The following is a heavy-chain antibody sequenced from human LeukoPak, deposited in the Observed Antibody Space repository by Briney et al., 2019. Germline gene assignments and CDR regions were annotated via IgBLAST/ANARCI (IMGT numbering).Heavy chain of an antibody. CDR2: ISSSSSTI. J-gene: IGHJ4*02. Sequence: GGSLRLSCAASGFTFSSYSMNWVRQAPGKGLEWVSYISSSSSTIYYADSVKGRFTISRDNAKNSLYLQMNSLRAEDTAVYYCARAWGYDSSGYYLDYWGQGTPVTVSS. V-gene: IGHV3-48*01. CDR1: GFTFSSYS. D-gene: IGHD3-22*01. CDR3: ARAWGYDSSGYYLDY.